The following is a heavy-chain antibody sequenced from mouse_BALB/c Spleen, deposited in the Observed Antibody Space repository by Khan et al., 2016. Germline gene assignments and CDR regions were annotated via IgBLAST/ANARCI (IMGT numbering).Heavy chain of an antibody. J-gene: IGHJ3*01. CDR3: ARAGYYGYLAY. CDR2: INTDSRTL. Sequence: EVKLLESGGGLVQPGGSLKLSCAASGFDFRRYWMCWVRQAPGKGLEWIGEINTDSRTLNYSPSVTDKFTISRDNAKSTLYMQMSKVRSEDTALYYCARAGYYGYLAYWGQGTLVSVSA. V-gene: IGHV4-1*02. CDR1: GFDFRRYW. D-gene: IGHD1-1*01.